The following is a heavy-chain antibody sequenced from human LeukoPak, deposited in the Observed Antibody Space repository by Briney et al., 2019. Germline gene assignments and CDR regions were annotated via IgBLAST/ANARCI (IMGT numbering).Heavy chain of an antibody. J-gene: IGHJ5*02. D-gene: IGHD2-8*01. CDR1: GYTFTSYG. CDR3: ARERTYCTNGVCYVHWFDP. CDR2: ISAYNGNT. V-gene: IGHV1-18*01. Sequence: ASVKVSCKASGYTFTSYGISWVRQAPGQGLEWMGWISAYNGNTNYAQKLQGRVTMTTDTSTSTAYMELRSLRSDDTAVYYCARERTYCTNGVCYVHWFDPWGQGTLVTVSS.